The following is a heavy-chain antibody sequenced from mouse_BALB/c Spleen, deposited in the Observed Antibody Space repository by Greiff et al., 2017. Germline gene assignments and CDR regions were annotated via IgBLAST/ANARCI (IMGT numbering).Heavy chain of an antibody. V-gene: IGHV1S81*02. CDR3: TRGGNYDAMDY. CDR2: INPSNGGT. CDR1: GYTFTSYY. D-gene: IGHD2-1*01. Sequence: VQLQQSGAELVKPGASVKLSCKASGYTFTSYYMYWVKQRPGQGLEWIGGINPSNGGTNFNEKFKSKATLTVDKSSSTAYMQLSSLTSEDSAVYYCTRGGNYDAMDYWGQGTSVTVSS. J-gene: IGHJ4*01.